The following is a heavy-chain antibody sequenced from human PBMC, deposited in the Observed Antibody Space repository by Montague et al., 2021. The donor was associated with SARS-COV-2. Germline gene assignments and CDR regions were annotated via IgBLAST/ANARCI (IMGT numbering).Heavy chain of an antibody. J-gene: IGHJ3*01. Sequence: SETLSLTCTVSGDSFNSPRYYCAWIRQPPGKGLEWIGSSYYSGTTYYNPSLRSQVTMSVDTSKTQFSLKMNSVTAADTAVYYCARGSYGSGSYHAFDLWSQGTVVAVSS. CDR3: ARGSYGSGSYHAFDL. CDR2: SYYSGTT. D-gene: IGHD3-10*01. V-gene: IGHV4-39*01. CDR1: GDSFNSPRYY.